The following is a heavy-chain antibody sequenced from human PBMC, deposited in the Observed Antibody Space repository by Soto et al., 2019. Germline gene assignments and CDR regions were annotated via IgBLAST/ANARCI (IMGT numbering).Heavy chain of an antibody. V-gene: IGHV1-2*04. CDR2: INPNSGGT. J-gene: IGHJ6*02. Sequence: ASVKVSCKASGYTFTGYYMHWVRQAPGQGLEWMGWINPNSGGTNYAQKFQGWVTMTRDTSISTAYMELSRLRSDDTAVYYCARGGIVATISYYYYGMDVWGQGTTVTVLL. CDR3: ARGGIVATISYYYYGMDV. D-gene: IGHD5-12*01. CDR1: GYTFTGYY.